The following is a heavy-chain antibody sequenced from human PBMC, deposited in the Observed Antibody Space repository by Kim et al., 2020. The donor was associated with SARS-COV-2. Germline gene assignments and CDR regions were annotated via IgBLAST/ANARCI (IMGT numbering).Heavy chain of an antibody. Sequence: GGSLRLSCAASGFIFSNAWMSWVRQAPGKGLEWVGRIKSKNDGGTTDYAAPVKGRFTISRDDSKNTLYLQMNSLKTEDTAVYYCTTYSAYGTGPIFDLWGQGTLVTVSS. D-gene: IGHD5-12*01. CDR3: TTYSAYGTGPIFDL. CDR2: IKSKNDGGTT. J-gene: IGHJ4*02. V-gene: IGHV3-15*01. CDR1: GFIFSNAW.